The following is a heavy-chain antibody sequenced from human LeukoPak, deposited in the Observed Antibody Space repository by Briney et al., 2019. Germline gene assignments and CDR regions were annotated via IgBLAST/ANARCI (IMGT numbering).Heavy chain of an antibody. D-gene: IGHD3-22*01. CDR3: ARHLDYYDSSGYHDYFDY. CDR1: GYRFSSYW. J-gene: IGHJ4*02. V-gene: IGHV5-51*01. Sequence: GESLKTSLYGSGYRFSSYWLGWGRPRPGKGLEWMRIIYPGDSDTRYSPSFQGQVTISADKSISTAYLQWSSLKASDTAMYYCARHLDYYDSSGYHDYFDYWGQGTLVSVSS. CDR2: IYPGDSDT.